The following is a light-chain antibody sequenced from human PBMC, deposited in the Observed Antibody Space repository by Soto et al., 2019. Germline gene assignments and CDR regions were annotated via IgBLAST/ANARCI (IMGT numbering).Light chain of an antibody. V-gene: IGKV1-5*01. CDR1: QSISSW. CDR3: QQYNSYCWT. J-gene: IGKJ1*01. Sequence: DIQMTQSPSTLSASVGDRVTITCRASQSISSWLAWYQQKPGKAPKLLIYDASSLESGVPSRFSGSGSGTEFTLTISSLHSDDFATYYCQQYNSYCWTFGQGTKVDIK. CDR2: DAS.